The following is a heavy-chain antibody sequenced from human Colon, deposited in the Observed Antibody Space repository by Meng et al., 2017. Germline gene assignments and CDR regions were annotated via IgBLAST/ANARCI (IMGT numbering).Heavy chain of an antibody. D-gene: IGHD3-9*01. CDR2: IHPNGST. Sequence: QVQLRQWGAGLLKPSQTLSLTCAVYGGSFSDYYLPWIRQPPGKGLEWVGEIHPNGSTYYSPSLQSRVTITLDTSKNQFSLTLSSMTAADTAVYYCARGVDWAKSGNFWGQGTLVTVSS. J-gene: IGHJ4*02. V-gene: IGHV4-34*01. CDR1: GGSFSDYY. CDR3: ARGVDWAKSGNF.